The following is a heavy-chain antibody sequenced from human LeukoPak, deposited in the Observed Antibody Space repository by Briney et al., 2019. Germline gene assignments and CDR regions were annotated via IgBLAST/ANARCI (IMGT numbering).Heavy chain of an antibody. Sequence: SVKVSCKASGCTFSNYAISWVRQAPGQGLEWMGRIMLIFGAANHAQKFQGRVTITTDESTTTAYMELSSLKSEDTAVYYCARGESYASSGYYYWGQGTLVTVSS. D-gene: IGHD3-22*01. CDR3: ARGESYASSGYYY. CDR2: IMLIFGAA. J-gene: IGHJ4*02. CDR1: GCTFSNYA. V-gene: IGHV1-69*05.